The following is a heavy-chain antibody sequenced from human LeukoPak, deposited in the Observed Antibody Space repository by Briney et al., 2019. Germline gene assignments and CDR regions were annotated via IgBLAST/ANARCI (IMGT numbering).Heavy chain of an antibody. CDR2: IYTSGST. V-gene: IGHV4-4*07. D-gene: IGHD5-12*01. Sequence: PSETLSLTCTVSGGSISSYYWSWIRQPAGKGLEWIGRIYTSGSTNYNPSLKSRVTMSVDTSKNQFSLKLSSVTAADTAVYYCARDQGSYDLGSWFDPWGQGTLVTVSS. CDR3: ARDQGSYDLGSWFDP. J-gene: IGHJ5*02. CDR1: GGSISSYY.